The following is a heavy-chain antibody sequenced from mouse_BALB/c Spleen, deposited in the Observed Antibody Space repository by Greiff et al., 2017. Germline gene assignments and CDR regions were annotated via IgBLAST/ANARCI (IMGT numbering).Heavy chain of an antibody. CDR2: INPYNDGT. CDR1: GYTFTSYV. Sequence: VQLQQSGPELVKPGASVKMSCKASGYTFTSYVMHWVKQKPGQGLEWIGYINPYNDGTKYNEKFKGKATLTSDKSSSTAYMELSSLTSEDSAVYYCATYGNYSYWYFDVWGAGTTVTVSS. J-gene: IGHJ1*01. CDR3: ATYGNYSYWYFDV. V-gene: IGHV1-14*01. D-gene: IGHD2-1*01.